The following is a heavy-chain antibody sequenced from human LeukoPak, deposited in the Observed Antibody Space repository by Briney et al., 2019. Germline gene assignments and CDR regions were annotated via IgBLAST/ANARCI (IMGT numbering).Heavy chain of an antibody. CDR2: FSTSSTYI. CDR1: GFTSSFYT. D-gene: IGHD3-16*02. Sequence: SGGSLRLSCAASGFTSSFYTVSWVRQAAGNRLEWVSSFSTSSTYIYYSDSLKGRFTISRDYTKNSLSLQMNSLRAEDTAVYYCARHRTASDYWGQGTLVTVSS. V-gene: IGHV3-21*01. CDR3: ARHRTASDY. J-gene: IGHJ4*02.